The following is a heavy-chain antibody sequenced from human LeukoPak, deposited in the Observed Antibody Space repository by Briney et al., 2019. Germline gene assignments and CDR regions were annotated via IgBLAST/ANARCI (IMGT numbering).Heavy chain of an antibody. Sequence: PGGSLRLSCAASGFTFSDYYMSWIRQAPGKGLEWVSYISSGGSTIYYADSVKGRFAISRDNAKNSLYVQMNSLRAEDTAVYYCAREAAVAGTVFDYWGQGTLVTVSS. CDR1: GFTFSDYY. V-gene: IGHV3-11*01. CDR3: AREAAVAGTVFDY. J-gene: IGHJ4*02. D-gene: IGHD6-19*01. CDR2: ISSGGSTI.